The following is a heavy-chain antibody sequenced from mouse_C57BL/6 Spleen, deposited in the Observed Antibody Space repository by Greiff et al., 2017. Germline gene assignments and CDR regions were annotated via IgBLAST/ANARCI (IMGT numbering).Heavy chain of an antibody. J-gene: IGHJ2*01. CDR2: ISSGSGTI. Sequence: EVKLVESGGGLVKPGGSLKLSCAASGFTFSDYGMHWVRQAPEKGLEWVAYISSGSGTIYYADTVKGRFTISRDNAKNTLFLQMTSLRSEDTAMYYCARVYGSHYFDYWGQGTTLTVSS. V-gene: IGHV5-17*01. D-gene: IGHD1-1*01. CDR3: ARVYGSHYFDY. CDR1: GFTFSDYG.